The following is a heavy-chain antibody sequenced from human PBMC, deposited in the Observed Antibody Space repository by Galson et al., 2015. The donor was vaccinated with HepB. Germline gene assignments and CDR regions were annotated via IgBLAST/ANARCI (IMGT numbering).Heavy chain of an antibody. CDR3: ARDHGTMDNVWTYYFDY. CDR2: INPNSGDT. V-gene: IGHV1-2*06. Sequence: SVKVSCKASGYTFSYFYLHWVRQAPGQGLEWMGRINPNSGDTNYAQKFQGRVTMTRDTSINTAYMELSSLRSEDTAVYYCARDHGTMDNVWTYYFDYWGRGTLVTVSS. J-gene: IGHJ4*02. CDR1: GYTFSYFY. D-gene: IGHD1/OR15-1a*01.